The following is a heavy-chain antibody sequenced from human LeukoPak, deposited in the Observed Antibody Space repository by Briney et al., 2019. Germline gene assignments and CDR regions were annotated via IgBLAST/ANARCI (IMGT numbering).Heavy chain of an antibody. CDR1: GYTFINYD. D-gene: IGHD6-19*01. V-gene: IGHV1-8*03. J-gene: IGHJ4*02. CDR2: MNPNSGNT. CDR3: ARRRAVAGQRGAYYFDY. Sequence: ASVKVSCKASGYTFINYDINWVRQATGQGLEWMGWMNPNSGNTGYAQKFQGRVTITRNTSISTAYMELSSLRSEDTAVYYCARRRAVAGQRGAYYFDYWGQGTLVTVSS.